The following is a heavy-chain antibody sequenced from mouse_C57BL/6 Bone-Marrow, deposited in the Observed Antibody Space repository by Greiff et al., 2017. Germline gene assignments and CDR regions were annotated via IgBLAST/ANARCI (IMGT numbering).Heavy chain of an antibody. J-gene: IGHJ1*03. V-gene: IGHV1-54*01. CDR2: INPGSGGN. Sequence: VQLQQSGAELVRPGTSVKVSCKASGYAFTNYLIEWVKQRPGQGLEWIGVINPGSGGNNYNEKFKGKATLTADKSSSTAYMQLSSLTSEDSAVYFCARYPNYEYFDVWGTGTTVTVSS. D-gene: IGHD2-4*01. CDR1: GYAFTNYL. CDR3: ARYPNYEYFDV.